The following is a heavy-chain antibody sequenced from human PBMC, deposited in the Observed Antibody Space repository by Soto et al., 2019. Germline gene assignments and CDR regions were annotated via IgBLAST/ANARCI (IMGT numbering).Heavy chain of an antibody. CDR2: ISAYNGNT. V-gene: IGHV1-18*04. D-gene: IGHD6-13*01. CDR1: GYTFTSYG. CDR3: ARDTKEPRIAARPLAY. Sequence: QVKLVQSGAEVKKPGASVKVSCKASGYTFTSYGISWVRQAPGQGLEWMGWISAYNGNTNYAQKLQGRVTMTTDTSTSTAYRELRSLRSDDTAVYYCARDTKEPRIAARPLAYWGQGTLVTVSS. J-gene: IGHJ4*02.